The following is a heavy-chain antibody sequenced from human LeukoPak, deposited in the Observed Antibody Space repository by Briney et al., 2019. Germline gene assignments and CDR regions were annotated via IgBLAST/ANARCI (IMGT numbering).Heavy chain of an antibody. CDR2: ISYDESNK. CDR1: GFTFSSYA. D-gene: IGHD1-14*01. J-gene: IGHJ4*02. Sequence: GGSLRLSCAASGFTFSSYAMYWVRQAPGKGLEWVAVISYDESNKYSADSVKGRFTISRDNSKNTLYLQMNSLRAEDTAVYYCARDYNMAAKYYFDYWGQGTLVTVSS. V-gene: IGHV3-30*04. CDR3: ARDYNMAAKYYFDY.